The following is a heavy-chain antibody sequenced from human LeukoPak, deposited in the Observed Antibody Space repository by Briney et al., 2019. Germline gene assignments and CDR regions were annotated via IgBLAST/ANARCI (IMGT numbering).Heavy chain of an antibody. Sequence: GGSLRLSCAASGFTFSSYSMNGVRQAPGKGLEWVSYISSSSSTIYYADSVKGRFTISRDNAKNSLYLQMNSLRAEDTAVYYCAREILAPGKTHDYWGQGILVTVSS. V-gene: IGHV3-48*01. CDR3: AREILAPGKTHDY. J-gene: IGHJ4*02. CDR2: ISSSSSTI. CDR1: GFTFSSYS.